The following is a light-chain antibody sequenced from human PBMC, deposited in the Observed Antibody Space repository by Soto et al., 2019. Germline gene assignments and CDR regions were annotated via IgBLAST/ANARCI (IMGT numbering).Light chain of an antibody. J-gene: IGLJ2*01. V-gene: IGLV1-47*01. Sequence: QSVLTHPPSASGTPGQRVTISCSGSSSNIGSHYVYWYQQLPGTAPKLLIYRNNPRPSGVPDRFSGSKSGTSASLAISGLRSEDEADYYCAAWDDSLSGRFGGGTQLTVL. CDR3: AAWDDSLSGR. CDR2: RNN. CDR1: SSNIGSHY.